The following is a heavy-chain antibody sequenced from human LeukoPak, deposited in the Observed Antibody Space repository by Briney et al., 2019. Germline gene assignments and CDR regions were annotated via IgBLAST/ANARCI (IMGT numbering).Heavy chain of an antibody. J-gene: IGHJ2*01. Sequence: PETLSLTCTASGGSISSYYWSWIRQPPGKGLEWIGYIYYSGSTNYNPSLKSRVTISVDTSKNQFSLKLSSVTAADTAVYYCARGWAEFLKSDWYFDLWGRGTLVTVSS. CDR2: IYYSGST. CDR1: GGSISSYY. V-gene: IGHV4-59*01. D-gene: IGHD3-10*01. CDR3: ARGWAEFLKSDWYFDL.